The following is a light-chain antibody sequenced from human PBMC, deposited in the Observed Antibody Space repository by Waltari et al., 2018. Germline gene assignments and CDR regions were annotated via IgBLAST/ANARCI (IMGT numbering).Light chain of an antibody. Sequence: EIVMTQSPATLSVSPGERATLSCRSSQSVSSNLAWYQQKPGQAPRLLSYGPSTMSTSIPARFSGGGSGTEFTLYFSSLQSEDFAVYYCQQYNNWPPRTFGGGTKVEIK. CDR2: GPS. V-gene: IGKV3D-15*01. CDR1: QSVSSN. J-gene: IGKJ4*02. CDR3: QQYNNWPPRT.